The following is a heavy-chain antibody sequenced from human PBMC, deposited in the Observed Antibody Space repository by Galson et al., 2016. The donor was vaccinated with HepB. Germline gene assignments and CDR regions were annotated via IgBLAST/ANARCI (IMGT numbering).Heavy chain of an antibody. J-gene: IGHJ3*02. V-gene: IGHV3-7*03. Sequence: SLRLSCAASGFTFSTYWMTWVRQAPGKGLEWVANIKRDGSAENYVDSVKGRFTISRDNAKNSLHLQMNSLSAEDTAAYYCARDKAYYGSGGYGWGRYFDGFDIWGQGTMVTVSS. D-gene: IGHD3-10*01. CDR2: IKRDGSAE. CDR3: ARDKAYYGSGGYGWGRYFDGFDI. CDR1: GFTFSTYW.